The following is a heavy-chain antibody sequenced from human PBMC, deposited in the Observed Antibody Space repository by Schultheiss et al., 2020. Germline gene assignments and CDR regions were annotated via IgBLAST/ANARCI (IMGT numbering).Heavy chain of an antibody. CDR2: IYYSGST. D-gene: IGHD3-22*01. Sequence: SETLSLTCTVSGGSISSYYWSWIRQPPGKGLEWIGYIYYSGSTNYNPSLKSRVTISVDTSKNQFSLKLSSVTAADTAVYYCARGQYYYDSSGIDYWGQGTLVTVSS. V-gene: IGHV4-59*01. CDR3: ARGQYYYDSSGIDY. J-gene: IGHJ4*02. CDR1: GGSISSYY.